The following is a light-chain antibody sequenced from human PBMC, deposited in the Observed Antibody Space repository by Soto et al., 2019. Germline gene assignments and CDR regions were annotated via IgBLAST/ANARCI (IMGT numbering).Light chain of an antibody. CDR3: QQYNNWPPEWT. Sequence: EIVMTQSPATLSVSPGERATLSCRASQSLSSNLAWYQQKPGQAPRLLIYGASTRATGIPARFSGSGSETEFTLTISSLQSEDFAVYYCQQYNNWPPEWTFGQGTKVEVK. CDR2: GAS. J-gene: IGKJ1*01. V-gene: IGKV3-15*01. CDR1: QSLSSN.